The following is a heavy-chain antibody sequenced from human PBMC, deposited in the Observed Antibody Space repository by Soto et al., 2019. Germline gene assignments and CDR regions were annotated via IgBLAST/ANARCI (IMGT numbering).Heavy chain of an antibody. CDR2: INHSGST. D-gene: IGHD3-9*01. CDR1: GGSFSGYY. J-gene: IGHJ4*02. V-gene: IGHV4-34*01. CDR3: ARFSYDILTGYYNDRPFDY. Sequence: PSATLSLTCAVYGGSFSGYYWSWIRQPPGKGLEWIGEINHSGSTNYNPSLKSRVTISVDTSKNQFSLKLSSVTAADTAVYYCARFSYDILTGYYNDRPFDYWGQGTLVTVSS.